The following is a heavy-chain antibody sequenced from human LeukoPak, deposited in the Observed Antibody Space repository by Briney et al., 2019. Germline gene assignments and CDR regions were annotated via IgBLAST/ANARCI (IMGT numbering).Heavy chain of an antibody. CDR3: ARSYYYGSGNFDY. CDR2: IYYSGST. J-gene: IGHJ4*02. V-gene: IGHV4-59*01. D-gene: IGHD3-10*01. CDR1: GDSISSYY. Sequence: SETLSLTCTVSGDSISSYYWSWIRQPPGKGREWLGYIYYSGSTNYNPSLKSRVTISVDTSKNQFSLKLSSVTAADTAVYYCARSYYYGSGNFDYWGQGTLVTVSS.